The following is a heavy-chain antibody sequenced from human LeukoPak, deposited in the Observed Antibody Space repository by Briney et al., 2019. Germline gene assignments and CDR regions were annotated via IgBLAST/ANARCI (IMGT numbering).Heavy chain of an antibody. CDR2: IKQDGSEK. J-gene: IGHJ4*02. CDR3: ARHKIGFNDYGDYGYFDY. D-gene: IGHD4-17*01. CDR1: GFTFSSYW. V-gene: IGHV3-7*01. Sequence: TGGSLRLSCAASGFTFSSYWMSWVRQAPGKGLEWVANIKQDGSEKYYVDSVKGRFTISRDNAKNSLYLQMNSLRAEDTAVYYCARHKIGFNDYGDYGYFDYWGQGTLVTVSS.